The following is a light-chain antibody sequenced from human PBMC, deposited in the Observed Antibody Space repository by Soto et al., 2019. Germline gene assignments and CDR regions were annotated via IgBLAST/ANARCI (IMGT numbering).Light chain of an antibody. V-gene: IGLV2-14*01. CDR2: DVS. CDR1: SSDVGGYNY. CDR3: SSYTSSSTLWVV. J-gene: IGLJ2*01. Sequence: QSALTQPASVSGSPGQSITISCTGTSSDVGGYNYVSWYQQHPGKAPKLMIYDVSNRPSGVSNRFSGSKSGNTASLTISGLQAEDEADYYCSSYTSSSTLWVVFRGGTKLTVL.